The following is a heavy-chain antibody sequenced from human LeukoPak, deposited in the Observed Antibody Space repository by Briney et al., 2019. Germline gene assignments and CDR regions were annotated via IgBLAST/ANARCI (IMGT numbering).Heavy chain of an antibody. D-gene: IGHD3-10*01. Sequence: GGSLRLSCAVSGFTFSEPWMNWVRQAPEKGLEWVARIKRKIDSGAIDYAASVKGRFTISRDDSKNTVYLQMNSLTIEDTAVYYCGLGSGRSDFDYWGQGTLVTVSS. CDR2: IKRKIDSGAI. J-gene: IGHJ4*02. V-gene: IGHV3-15*01. CDR1: GFTFSEPW. CDR3: GLGSGRSDFDY.